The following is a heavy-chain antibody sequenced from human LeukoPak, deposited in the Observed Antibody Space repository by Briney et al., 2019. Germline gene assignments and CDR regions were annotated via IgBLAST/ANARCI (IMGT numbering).Heavy chain of an antibody. CDR3: ARDRGYCSSTSCSPFDY. J-gene: IGHJ4*02. Sequence: SETLSLTCTVSGGSISSYYWSWIRQPAGKGLEWIGRIYTSGSTDYNPSLKSRVTMSVDTSKNQFSLKLSSVTAADTAVYYCARDRGYCSSTSCSPFDYWGQGTLVTVSS. CDR1: GGSISSYY. CDR2: IYTSGST. V-gene: IGHV4-4*07. D-gene: IGHD2-2*01.